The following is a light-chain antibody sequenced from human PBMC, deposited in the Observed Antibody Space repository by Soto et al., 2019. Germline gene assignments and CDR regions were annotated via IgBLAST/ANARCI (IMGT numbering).Light chain of an antibody. CDR1: QAITNW. CDR2: RAS. Sequence: DIQLTQSPSTVYASVGDRVTITCRASQAITNWMAWYQQKPGKAPKLLIYRASTLERGVPSRFSGSGSGKEFTLTISGLQSDDLGTYYCQQYDTNTPYTFGQGSRLEI. CDR3: QQYDTNTPYT. J-gene: IGKJ2*01. V-gene: IGKV1-5*03.